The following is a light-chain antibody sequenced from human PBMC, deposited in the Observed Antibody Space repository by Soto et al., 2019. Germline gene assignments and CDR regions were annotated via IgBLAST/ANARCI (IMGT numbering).Light chain of an antibody. CDR1: QSVSSSY. Sequence: EIVLTQSPGTLSLSPGERATLSCRASQSVSSSYLAWYQQKPGQAPRLLIYGASSRATGIPDRFSGSGSGTDLTLTSSRLEPEDFAVYYCQQYGSSPITFGQGTRLESK. CDR2: GAS. J-gene: IGKJ5*01. V-gene: IGKV3-20*01. CDR3: QQYGSSPIT.